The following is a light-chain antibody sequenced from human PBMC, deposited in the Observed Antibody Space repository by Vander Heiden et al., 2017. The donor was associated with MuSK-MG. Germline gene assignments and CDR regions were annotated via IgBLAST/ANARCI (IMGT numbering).Light chain of an antibody. J-gene: IGLJ2*01. CDR1: SNDIGTYNY. Sequence: QSALTQPASVSGTPGQSITISCTGTSNDIGTYNYVSWYQEHPGRAPKLISFDVSNGPSGVSDRFFGSKSGNTASLTISGLQAEDEADYYCASYSNTNTLVFGGGTKLTVL. CDR3: ASYSNTNTLV. CDR2: DVS. V-gene: IGLV2-14*03.